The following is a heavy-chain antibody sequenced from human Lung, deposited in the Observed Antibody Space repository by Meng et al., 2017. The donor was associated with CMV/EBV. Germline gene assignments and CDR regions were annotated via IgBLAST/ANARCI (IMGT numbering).Heavy chain of an antibody. Sequence: GPMLVTSTQSLTPICTFSGISLSTSGVGVGWIRQPPGKALGWLALIYWNDDKRYSTSLKSRLTITKDTSKNQVVLTMTNMDPVDSATYYCPHSRTGVYQQLLGLGVCGYWGQGTXVTVSS. CDR1: GISLSTSGVG. D-gene: IGHD2-2*01. CDR3: PHSRTGVYQQLLGLGVCGY. J-gene: IGHJ4*02. CDR2: IYWNDDK. V-gene: IGHV2-5*01.